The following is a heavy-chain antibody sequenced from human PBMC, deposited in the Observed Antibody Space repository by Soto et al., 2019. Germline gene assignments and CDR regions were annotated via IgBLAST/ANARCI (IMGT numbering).Heavy chain of an antibody. CDR1: GFTFSNAW. V-gene: IGHV3-15*07. J-gene: IGHJ6*02. CDR2: IKSKTDGGTT. CDR3: TTGYYYGSGSYKSMDV. D-gene: IGHD3-10*01. Sequence: TGGSLRLSCAASGFTFSNAWMNWVRQAPGKGLEWVGRIKSKTDGGTTDYAAPVKGRFTISRDDSKNTLYLQMNSLKTEDTAVYYCTTGYYYGSGSYKSMDVWGQGTTVTVSS.